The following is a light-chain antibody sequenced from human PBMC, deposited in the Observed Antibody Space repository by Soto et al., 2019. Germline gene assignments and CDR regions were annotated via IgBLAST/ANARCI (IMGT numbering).Light chain of an antibody. V-gene: IGKV1-8*01. CDR2: KAS. CDR3: QQLNTYPLT. CDR1: QGISSY. J-gene: IGKJ4*01. Sequence: AIRMTQSPSSFSASTGDRVTITCRASQGISSYLAWYQQKPGKAPKLLIYKASSLKNGVPSRFSGSESGTEFTLTISSLQPEDFATYYCQQLNTYPLTFGGGTKVDIK.